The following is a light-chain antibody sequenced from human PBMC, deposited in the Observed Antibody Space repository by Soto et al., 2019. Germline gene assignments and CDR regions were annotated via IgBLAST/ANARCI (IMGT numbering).Light chain of an antibody. CDR2: WAS. Sequence: DIVMTQFPDSLAVSLGERATIKCKSSQSVFFSSNNKNYLAWYQQRPGQPPKLLTSWASTRESGVPDRFSGSGSGKDFTLTIDNLQAEDVAVYYCQQYLSSLPTFGQGTKLEIK. J-gene: IGKJ2*01. CDR1: QSVFFSSNNKNY. CDR3: QQYLSSLPT. V-gene: IGKV4-1*01.